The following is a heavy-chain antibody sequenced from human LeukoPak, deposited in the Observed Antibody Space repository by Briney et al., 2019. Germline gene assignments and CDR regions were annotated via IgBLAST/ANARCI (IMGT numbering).Heavy chain of an antibody. CDR2: IYPGDSDT. J-gene: IGHJ4*02. Sequence: GESLKISCKGSGYSFTSYWIGWVRQMPGKGLEWMGIIYPGDSDTRYSPSLQGQVTISADKSISTAYLQWSSLKASDTAMYYCASSSRYSIAVAGGFDYWGQGTLVTVSS. CDR3: ASSSRYSIAVAGGFDY. D-gene: IGHD6-19*01. CDR1: GYSFTSYW. V-gene: IGHV5-51*01.